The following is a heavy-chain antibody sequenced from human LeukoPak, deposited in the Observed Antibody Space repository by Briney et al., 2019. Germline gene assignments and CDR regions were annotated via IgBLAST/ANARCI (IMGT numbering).Heavy chain of an antibody. D-gene: IGHD5-18*01. CDR1: GFTFSSYS. CDR3: ARADWDTAMIDY. CDR2: ISSSSSYI. V-gene: IGHV3-21*01. J-gene: IGHJ4*02. Sequence: GGSLRLSCAASGFTFSSYSMKWVRQAPGKGLEWVSSISSSSSYIYYADSVKGRFTISRDNAKKSLYLQMNSLRAEDTAVYYCARADWDTAMIDYWGQGTLVTVSS.